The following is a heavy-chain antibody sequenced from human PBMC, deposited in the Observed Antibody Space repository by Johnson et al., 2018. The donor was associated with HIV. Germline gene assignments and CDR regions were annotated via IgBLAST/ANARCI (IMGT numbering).Heavy chain of an antibody. CDR3: AREYVGQWLGPRHAFDI. CDR1: GFTFSSYA. D-gene: IGHD6-19*01. V-gene: IGHV3-30-3*01. CDR2: ISYDGSNK. J-gene: IGHJ3*02. Sequence: QVQLVESGGGLVQPGRSLRLSCAASGFTFSSYAMHWVRQAPGKGLEWVAVISYDGSNKYYADSVKGRFTISRDNSKNTLYLQMNSLRAEDTAVYYCAREYVGQWLGPRHAFDIWGQGTMVTVSS.